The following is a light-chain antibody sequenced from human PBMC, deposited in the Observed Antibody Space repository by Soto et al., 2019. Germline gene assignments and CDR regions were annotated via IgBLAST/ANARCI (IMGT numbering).Light chain of an antibody. V-gene: IGKV4-1*01. CDR3: QQYYSSPLT. Sequence: DIVMTQSPDSLAVSLGERATINCKSSQSVLYSSNNKNYLAWYQQKPGQPPKLLIYWASTRESGVPDRFTGSGSGTDFTLTIGLLQAEHVAVHCSQQYYSSPLTFRGGTKLDSK. CDR1: QSVLYSSNNKNY. CDR2: WAS. J-gene: IGKJ4*02.